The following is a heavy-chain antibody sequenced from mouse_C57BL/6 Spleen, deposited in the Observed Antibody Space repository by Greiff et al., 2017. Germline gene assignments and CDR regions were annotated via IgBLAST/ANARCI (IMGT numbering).Heavy chain of an antibody. D-gene: IGHD1-1*01. V-gene: IGHV1-53*01. CDR1: GYTFTSYW. J-gene: IGHJ2*01. CDR3: ARPSNYYYGSSYGFDY. CDR2: INPSNGGT. Sequence: VQLQQPGTELVKPGASVKLSCKASGYTFTSYWMHWVKQRPGQGLEWIGNINPSNGGTNYNEKFKSKATLTVDKSSSTAYMQLSSLTSEDSAVYYCARPSNYYYGSSYGFDYWGQGTTLTVSS.